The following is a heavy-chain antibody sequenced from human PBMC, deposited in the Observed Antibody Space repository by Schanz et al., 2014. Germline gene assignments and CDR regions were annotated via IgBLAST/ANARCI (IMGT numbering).Heavy chain of an antibody. CDR1: GFTFSNYA. CDR3: AKQHGVIQQVSDY. V-gene: IGHV3-30-3*02. J-gene: IGHJ4*02. Sequence: VQLLESGGGLVQPGGSLRLSCAASGFTFSNYAMHWVRQAPGKGLEWVAFISYDGSNKYYADSVKGRFTISRDNAKNSLYLQMNSLRAEDTAVYYCAKQHGVIQQVSDYWGQGTLVTVSS. D-gene: IGHD3-22*01. CDR2: ISYDGSNK.